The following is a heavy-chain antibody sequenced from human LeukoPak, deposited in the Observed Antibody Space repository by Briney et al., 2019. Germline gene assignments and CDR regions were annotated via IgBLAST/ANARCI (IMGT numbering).Heavy chain of an antibody. CDR2: INPNSGGT. J-gene: IGHJ4*02. Sequence: ASVKVSCKASGYTFTGYYMHWVRQAPGQGLEWMGRINPNSGGTNYAQKLQGRVTMTTDTSTSTAYMELRSLRSDDTAVYYCARDYRRQLELLDYWGQGTLVTVSS. CDR3: ARDYRRQLELLDY. V-gene: IGHV1-2*06. CDR1: GYTFTGYY. D-gene: IGHD1-7*01.